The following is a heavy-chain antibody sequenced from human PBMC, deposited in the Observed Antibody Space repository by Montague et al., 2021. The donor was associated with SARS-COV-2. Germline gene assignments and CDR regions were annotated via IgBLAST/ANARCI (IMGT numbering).Heavy chain of an antibody. J-gene: IGHJ6*02. D-gene: IGHD2-21*02. CDR1: GGSFSGYY. CDR2: INHSGST. CDR3: ARGSWHVVVVTAIRDGYYGMDV. V-gene: IGHV4-34*01. Sequence: SETLSLTCAVHGGSFSGYYWSWIRQPPGKGLEWIGEINHSGSTNYNPSLKSRVTISVDTSKNQFSLKLSSVTAADTAVYYCARGSWHVVVVTAIRDGYYGMDVWGQGTTVTVSS.